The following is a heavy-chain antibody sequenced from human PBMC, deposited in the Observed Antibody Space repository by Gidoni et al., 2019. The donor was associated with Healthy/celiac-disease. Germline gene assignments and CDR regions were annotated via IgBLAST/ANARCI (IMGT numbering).Heavy chain of an antibody. CDR3: AKDKNALIVVVIAALDY. CDR2: ISYDGSNK. D-gene: IGHD2-21*01. V-gene: IGHV3-30*18. Sequence: QVQLVESGGGVVQPGRALRLSCAASGFTFSSSGMHWVRQAPGKGLEWVAGISYDGSNKYYADSVKGRFNISRDNSKNTLYLQMNSLRAEDTAVYYCAKDKNALIVVVIAALDYWGQGTLVTVSS. J-gene: IGHJ4*02. CDR1: GFTFSSSG.